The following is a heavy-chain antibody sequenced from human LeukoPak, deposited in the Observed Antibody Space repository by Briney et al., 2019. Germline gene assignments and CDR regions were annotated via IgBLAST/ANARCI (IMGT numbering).Heavy chain of an antibody. J-gene: IGHJ4*02. V-gene: IGHV4-30-2*01. D-gene: IGHD3-22*01. Sequence: SETLSLTCAVSGGSISSGGYSWSWIRQPPGKGLEWIGYIYHSGSTYYNPSLKSRVTISVDRSKNQFSLKLSSVTAADTAVYYCARALYDSSGYYYAHWGQGTLVTVSS. CDR1: GGSISSGGYS. CDR3: ARALYDSSGYYYAH. CDR2: IYHSGST.